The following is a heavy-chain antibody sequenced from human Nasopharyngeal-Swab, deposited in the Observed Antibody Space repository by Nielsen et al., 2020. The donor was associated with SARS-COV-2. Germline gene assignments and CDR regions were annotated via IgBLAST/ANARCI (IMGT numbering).Heavy chain of an antibody. D-gene: IGHD1-14*01. CDR1: GYTFTSYD. CDR3: ARGTGYYYYMDV. Sequence: ASVKVSCKASGYTFTSYDINWVRQATGQGLEWMGWMNPNSGNTGYAQKFQGRVTMTRNTSISTAYMELSSLRSEDTAVYYCARGTGYYYYMDVWGKGTKVTVSS. J-gene: IGHJ6*03. CDR2: MNPNSGNT. V-gene: IGHV1-8*01.